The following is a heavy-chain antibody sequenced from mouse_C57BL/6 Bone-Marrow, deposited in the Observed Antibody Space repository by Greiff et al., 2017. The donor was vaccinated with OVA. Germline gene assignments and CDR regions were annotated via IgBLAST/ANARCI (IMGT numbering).Heavy chain of an antibody. CDR3: ARWYFDV. Sequence: EVMLVESEGGLVQPGSSMKLSCTASGFTFSDYYMAWVRQVPEKGLEWVANINSDGSSTYYLDSLKSRFIISRDNAKNILYLQMSSLKSEDTAKYYCARWYFDVWGTGTTVTVSS. V-gene: IGHV5-16*01. CDR1: GFTFSDYY. J-gene: IGHJ1*03. CDR2: INSDGSST.